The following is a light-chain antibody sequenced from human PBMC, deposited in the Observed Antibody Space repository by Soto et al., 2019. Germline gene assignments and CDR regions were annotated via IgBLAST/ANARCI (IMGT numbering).Light chain of an antibody. CDR1: QSLSSW. CDR2: KAS. Sequence: DIQMTQSPSTLSASVGDRVTITCRARQSLSSWLAWYQQKPGKSPQLLIYKASSLASGAPSRCRVSGSGTEFTLNISSLQSDDFATYYCQQYDSLSTFGQGTKVEIK. V-gene: IGKV1-5*03. CDR3: QQYDSLST. J-gene: IGKJ1*01.